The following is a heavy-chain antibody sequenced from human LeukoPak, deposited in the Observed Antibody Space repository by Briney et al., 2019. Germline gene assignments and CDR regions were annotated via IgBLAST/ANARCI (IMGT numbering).Heavy chain of an antibody. CDR3: ASDGYSSGWYVLDE. Sequence: ASVKVSCKASGYTFISHYMHWVRQAPGQGLEWMGIINPGGGSTSYAQKFQGRVTMTRVTSTSTVYMELSSLRSEDTAVYYCASDGYSSGWYVLDEWGQGTQVTVSS. CDR1: GYTFISHY. CDR2: INPGGGST. J-gene: IGHJ4*02. D-gene: IGHD6-19*01. V-gene: IGHV1-46*01.